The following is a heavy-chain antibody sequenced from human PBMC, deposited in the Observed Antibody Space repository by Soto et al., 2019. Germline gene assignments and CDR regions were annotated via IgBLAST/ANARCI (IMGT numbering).Heavy chain of an antibody. CDR3: ARPEYGDYGYFDL. Sequence: QVQLVQSGAEGKKPGSSVKVSCKASGGTFSSYTISWVRQAPGQGLEWMGRIIPILGIANYAQKFQGRVTITADKSTSTADMELSSLRSDDTAVYYCARPEYGDYGYFDLWGRGNLVTVSS. J-gene: IGHJ2*01. CDR2: IIPILGIA. V-gene: IGHV1-69*02. D-gene: IGHD4-17*01. CDR1: GGTFSSYT.